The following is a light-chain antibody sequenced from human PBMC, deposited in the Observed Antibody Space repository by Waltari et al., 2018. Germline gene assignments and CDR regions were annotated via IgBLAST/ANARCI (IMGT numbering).Light chain of an antibody. CDR1: QSLSIY. CDR2: HAS. V-gene: IGKV3-20*01. Sequence: EIVLTQSPGTLSLSPGERATLSCRASQSLSIYLACYQQKPGRAPRLLIYHASRRATGVPDRFSGSGSGTDFSLTISRLEPEDFAVYYCQHYVSLPVTFGQGTKVEIK. CDR3: QHYVSLPVT. J-gene: IGKJ1*01.